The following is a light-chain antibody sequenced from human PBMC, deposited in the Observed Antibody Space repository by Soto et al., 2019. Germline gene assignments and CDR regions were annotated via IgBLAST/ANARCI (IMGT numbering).Light chain of an antibody. CDR3: CAYAGSSTVV. CDR2: ELS. V-gene: IGLV2-23*02. J-gene: IGLJ1*01. Sequence: QSVLTQPASVSGSPGQSITISCTGTSRNVGSYYLVSWYQQQPGKAPKLMIYELSKRPSGVSNRFSGSKSGTTASLTIPGLQAEDEGDYYCCAYAGSSTVVFGSGTKLTVL. CDR1: SRNVGSYYL.